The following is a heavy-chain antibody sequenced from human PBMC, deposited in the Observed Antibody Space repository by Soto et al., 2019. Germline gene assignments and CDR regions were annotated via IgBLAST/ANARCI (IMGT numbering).Heavy chain of an antibody. V-gene: IGHV1-18*01. Sequence: GASVKVSCKASGYTFTSYGFSWVRQAPGQGLGWLGWVSTYNVDTKYAQKVQGRVTMTTDTSTNTAYVELRSLRSDDTAVYYCARTRKTPIVNFGTYYFDYWGQGTLVTVSS. D-gene: IGHD3-3*01. J-gene: IGHJ4*02. CDR2: VSTYNVDT. CDR3: ARTRKTPIVNFGTYYFDY. CDR1: GYTFTSYG.